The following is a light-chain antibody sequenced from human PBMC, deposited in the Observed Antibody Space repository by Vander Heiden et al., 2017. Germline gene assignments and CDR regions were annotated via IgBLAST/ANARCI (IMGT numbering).Light chain of an antibody. CDR2: GAS. Sequence: IVMTQSPATLSGSPGDRATLSCWASPSVSSNFAWYQQKTGQAPRLLIYGASTRATAIPARFSGSGSGTAFTLTISSLQSEDFAVYYCQQYNNWPYTFGQGTKLEIK. CDR3: QQYNNWPYT. CDR1: PSVSSN. V-gene: IGKV3-15*01. J-gene: IGKJ2*01.